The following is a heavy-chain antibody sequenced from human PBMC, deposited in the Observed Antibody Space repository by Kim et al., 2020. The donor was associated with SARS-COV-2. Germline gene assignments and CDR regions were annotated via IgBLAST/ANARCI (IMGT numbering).Heavy chain of an antibody. J-gene: IGHJ6*02. CDR2: IDPSDSYT. V-gene: IGHV5-10-1*01. CDR1: GYSFTSYW. CDR3: ARLHYDFWSGYSSRYYGMDV. D-gene: IGHD3-3*01. Sequence: GESLKISCKGSGYSFTSYWISWVRQMPGKGLEWMGRIDPSDSYTNYSPSFQGHVTISADKSISTAYLQWSSLKASDTAMYYCARLHYDFWSGYSSRYYGMDVWGQGTTVTVSS.